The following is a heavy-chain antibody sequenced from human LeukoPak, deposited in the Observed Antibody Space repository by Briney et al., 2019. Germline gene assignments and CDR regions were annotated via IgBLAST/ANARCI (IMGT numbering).Heavy chain of an antibody. CDR3: SKDLTSDFGGDLDP. D-gene: IGHD3-10*01. J-gene: IGHJ5*02. V-gene: IGHV3-30*02. Sequence: PGGSLRLSCAASGFTFSNYGMHWVRQAPGKGLEWVALISFDGSQKYYADSVKGRFTISRDNYKSTVYLQMNSLRVEDAAVYYCSKDLTSDFGGDLDPWGQGTLVTVSS. CDR1: GFTFSNYG. CDR2: ISFDGSQK.